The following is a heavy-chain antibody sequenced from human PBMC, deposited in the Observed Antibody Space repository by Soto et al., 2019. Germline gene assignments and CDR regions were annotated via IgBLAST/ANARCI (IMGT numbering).Heavy chain of an antibody. Sequence: GGSLRLSCAASGFTFSSYSMNWVRQAPGKGLEWVSSISSSSSYIYYADSVKGRFTISRDNAKNSLYLQMNSLRAEDTAVYYCAVDFWSGYYDDYWGQGTLVTVSS. J-gene: IGHJ4*02. CDR2: ISSSSSYI. CDR1: GFTFSSYS. D-gene: IGHD3-3*01. V-gene: IGHV3-21*01. CDR3: AVDFWSGYYDDY.